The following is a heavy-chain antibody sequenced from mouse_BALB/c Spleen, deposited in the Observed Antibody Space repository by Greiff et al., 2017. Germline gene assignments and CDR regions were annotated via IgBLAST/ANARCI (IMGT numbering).Heavy chain of an antibody. V-gene: IGHV2-9*02. CDR3: ARDGNYDSYSFDY. Sequence: QVQLQQSGPGLVAPSQSLSITCTVSGFSLTSYGVHWVRQPPGKGLEWLGVIWAGGSTNYNSALMSRLSISKDNSKSQVFLKMNSLQTDDTAMYYCARDGNYDSYSFDYWGQGTTLTVSA. D-gene: IGHD2-1*01. J-gene: IGHJ2*01. CDR2: IWAGGST. CDR1: GFSLTSYG.